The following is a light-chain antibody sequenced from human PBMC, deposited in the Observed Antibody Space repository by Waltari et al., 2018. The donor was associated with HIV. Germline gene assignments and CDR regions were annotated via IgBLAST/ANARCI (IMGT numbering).Light chain of an antibody. CDR3: AAWDDSLSGVV. Sequence: QSVLTQPPSASGTPGQRVTISCSGNSSNLGSNYVYWYQQLPGTAPKLLIYRNNQRPSGVPDRFSVSKSGTSASLAISGLRSEDEADYYCAAWDDSLSGVVFGGGTKLTVL. V-gene: IGLV1-47*01. J-gene: IGLJ2*01. CDR1: SSNLGSNY. CDR2: RNN.